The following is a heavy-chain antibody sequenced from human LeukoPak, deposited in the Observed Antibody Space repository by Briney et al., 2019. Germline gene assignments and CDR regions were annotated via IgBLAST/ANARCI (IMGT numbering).Heavy chain of an antibody. CDR1: GFTFSSYA. CDR2: ISGSGGST. J-gene: IGHJ4*02. V-gene: IGHV3-23*01. D-gene: IGHD3-10*01. CDR3: AKDKGYGSGSYLLDY. Sequence: PGGSLRLSCAASGFTFSSYAMSWVRQAPGKGLEWVSAISGSGGSTYYADSVKGRFTISRDNSKNTLYLQMNSLRAEDTAVYYCAKDKGYGSGSYLLDYWGQGTLVTVSS.